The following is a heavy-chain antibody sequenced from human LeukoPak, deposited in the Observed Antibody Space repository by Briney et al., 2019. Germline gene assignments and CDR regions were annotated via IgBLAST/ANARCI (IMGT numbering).Heavy chain of an antibody. CDR1: GGSFSGYY. V-gene: IGHV4-34*01. CDR3: ASERVYGSGSYYRYYYMDV. D-gene: IGHD3-10*01. Sequence: SETLSLTCAVYGGSFSGYYWSWIRQPPGKGLEWIGEINHSGSTNYNPSLKRRVTISVDTSKNQFSLKLSSVTAADTAVYYCASERVYGSGSYYRYYYMDVWGKGTTVTVSS. CDR2: INHSGST. J-gene: IGHJ6*03.